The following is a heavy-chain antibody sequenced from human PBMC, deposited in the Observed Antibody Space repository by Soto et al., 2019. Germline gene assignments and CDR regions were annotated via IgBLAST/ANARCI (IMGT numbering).Heavy chain of an antibody. Sequence: SETLSLTCIVSGESISSSSYYWGWIRQPPGKGWEWIGSIYYSGRTYYNPSLKSRVTISIDTSKNQFSLKLSSVTATDTAVYYCARQRTTVVTQAYFDHWGQGALVTVSS. V-gene: IGHV4-39*01. CDR2: IYYSGRT. D-gene: IGHD2-21*02. CDR3: ARQRTTVVTQAYFDH. J-gene: IGHJ4*02. CDR1: GESISSSSYY.